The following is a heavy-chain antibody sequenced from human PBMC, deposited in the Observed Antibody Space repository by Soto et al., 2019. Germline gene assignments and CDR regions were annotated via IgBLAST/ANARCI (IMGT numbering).Heavy chain of an antibody. CDR3: GREDSSGCIRSSWLGYDCCCGMDV. CDR1: GFTFSSDA. V-gene: IGHV3-30-3*01. CDR2: ISYDGSNK. Sequence: GGSLRLGCAASGFTFSSDAMHWVRQAPGKGREWVAVISYDGSNKYYADSVKGRFTISRDNSKKTLYLQMNSLRAEDTAVYYCGREDSSGCIRSSWLGYDCCCGMDVWGQGTRDTVSS. D-gene: IGHD6-13*01. J-gene: IGHJ6*02.